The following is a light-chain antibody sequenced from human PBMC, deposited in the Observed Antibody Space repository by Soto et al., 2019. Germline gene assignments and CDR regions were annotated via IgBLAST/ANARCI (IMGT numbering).Light chain of an antibody. J-gene: IGLJ2*01. V-gene: IGLV1-40*01. Sequence: QAVVTQPPSVSGAPGQRVNISGTGSSSNVGAGYDVHWYQQLPGTAPKLLIYGNSNRPSGVPDRFSGSKSGTSASLAITGLQAEDEADYYCQSYDSSLSGSVFGGGTKLTV. CDR3: QSYDSSLSGSV. CDR2: GNS. CDR1: SSNVGAGYD.